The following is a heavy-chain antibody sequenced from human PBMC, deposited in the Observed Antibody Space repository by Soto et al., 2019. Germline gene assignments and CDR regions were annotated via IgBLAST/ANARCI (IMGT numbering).Heavy chain of an antibody. D-gene: IGHD2-21*02. V-gene: IGHV3-9*01. J-gene: IGHJ4*02. CDR2: ISCNSSNI. Sequence: GGSLRLSFAASGFTFENHAMNWVRQAPGKGLEWVSSISCNSSNISYSDFMRGRFIISRDNDKNSVYLQMNSLRSEDTALYYWASDQCGCDCYFLEYWGQGAQVTVSS. CDR3: ASDQCGCDCYFLEY. CDR1: GFTFENHA.